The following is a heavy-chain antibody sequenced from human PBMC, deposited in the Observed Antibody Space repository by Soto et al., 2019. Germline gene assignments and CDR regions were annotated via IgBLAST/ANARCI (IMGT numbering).Heavy chain of an antibody. V-gene: IGHV4-59*08. CDR3: ARLGSPKGSSSESPLDY. Sequence: PSETLSLTCTVSGGSISSYYWSWIRQPPGKGLEWIGYIYYSGSTNYNPSLKSRVTISVDTSKNQFSLKLSSVTAADTAVYYCARLGSPKGSSSESPLDYWGQGTQVTVSS. CDR1: GGSISSYY. CDR2: IYYSGST. D-gene: IGHD6-6*01. J-gene: IGHJ4*02.